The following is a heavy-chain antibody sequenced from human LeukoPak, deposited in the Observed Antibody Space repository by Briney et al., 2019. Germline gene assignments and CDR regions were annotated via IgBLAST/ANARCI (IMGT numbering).Heavy chain of an antibody. CDR1: GGSVSSGSYY. CDR2: IYYSGST. J-gene: IGHJ3*02. Sequence: SETLSLTCTVSGGSVSSGSYYWSWIRQPPGKGLEWIGYIYYSGSTNYNPSLKSRVTISVDTSKNQFSLKLSSVTAADTAVYYCASDEQVASASDIWGQGTMVTVSS. CDR3: ASDEQVASASDI. D-gene: IGHD1/OR15-1a*01. V-gene: IGHV4-61*01.